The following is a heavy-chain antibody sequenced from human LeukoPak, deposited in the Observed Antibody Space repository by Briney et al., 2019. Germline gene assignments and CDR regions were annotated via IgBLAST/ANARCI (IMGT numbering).Heavy chain of an antibody. V-gene: IGHV3-23*01. CDR2: ISGSGGST. D-gene: IGHD6-13*01. J-gene: IGHJ4*02. CDR1: GFTFSSYA. Sequence: GGSLRLSCAASGFTFSSYAMSWVRQAPGKGLEWVSAISGSGGSTYYAYSVKGRFTISRDNSKNTLYLQMNSLRAEDTAVYYCANGIAAAVLPFDYWGQGTLVTVSS. CDR3: ANGIAAAVLPFDY.